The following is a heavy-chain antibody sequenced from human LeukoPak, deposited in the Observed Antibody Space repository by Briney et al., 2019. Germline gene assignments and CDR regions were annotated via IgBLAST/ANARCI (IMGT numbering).Heavy chain of an antibody. CDR2: IYTSGST. V-gene: IGHV4-61*02. CDR3: ARDRRYNWNDVPLLDS. D-gene: IGHD1-20*01. CDR1: GDSISSGSYY. Sequence: SETLSLTCTVSGDSISSGSYYWTWIRQSAGKGLEWIGRIYTSGSTNYNPSLKSRVTISLDTSKNQFSLKLSSVTAADTAVYSCARDRRYNWNDVPLLDSWGQGTLVTGSS. J-gene: IGHJ4*02.